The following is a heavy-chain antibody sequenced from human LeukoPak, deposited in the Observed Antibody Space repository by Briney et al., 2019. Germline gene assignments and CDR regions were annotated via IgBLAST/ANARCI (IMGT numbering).Heavy chain of an antibody. Sequence: ASVKVSCKASGHTFTSCDINWVRQATGQGLEWMGWMNPNSGNTGYGQSFQGRITMTRDISIGTAYMELSNLTSEDTAIYYCTRGSSGRRDNWGQGTLVTVSS. D-gene: IGHD6-19*01. V-gene: IGHV1-8*01. CDR2: MNPNSGNT. CDR1: GHTFTSCD. J-gene: IGHJ4*02. CDR3: TRGSSGRRDN.